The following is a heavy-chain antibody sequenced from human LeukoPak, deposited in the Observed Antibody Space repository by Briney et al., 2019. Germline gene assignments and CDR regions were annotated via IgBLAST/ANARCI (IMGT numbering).Heavy chain of an antibody. D-gene: IGHD5-24*01. V-gene: IGHV3-74*01. CDR2: INEGGSVT. CDR3: SRDLRGRDDY. J-gene: IGHJ4*02. CDR1: GFTFSNYW. Sequence: GGSLRLSCAASGFTFSNYWMHWVRQAPGKGLVWVSRINEGGSVTDYADSVKGRFTISRDNAKNTLYLEMNSLRAEDTAVYYCSRDLRGRDDYWGQGTLVSVSS.